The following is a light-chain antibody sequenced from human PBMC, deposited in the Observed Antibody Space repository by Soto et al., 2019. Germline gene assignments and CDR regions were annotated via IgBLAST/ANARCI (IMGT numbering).Light chain of an antibody. Sequence: QSVLTQPPSASGSPGQSVTISCTGTSSDVGGYNYVSWYQQHPGKAPKLMIYEVSKRPSGVPDRFSGSKSGNTASLTDSGLQAGDEADYYCSSYAGSDNLVFGGGAKLTVL. CDR2: EVS. CDR1: SSDVGGYNY. CDR3: SSYAGSDNLV. V-gene: IGLV2-8*01. J-gene: IGLJ2*01.